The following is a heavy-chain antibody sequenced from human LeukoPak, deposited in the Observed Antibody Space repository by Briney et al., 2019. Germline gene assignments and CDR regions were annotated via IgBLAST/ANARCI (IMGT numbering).Heavy chain of an antibody. CDR3: GRVRQYYGSGSYSGGFDC. D-gene: IGHD3-10*01. Sequence: SETLSLTCTVSGGSISSYYWSWIRQSPGKGLEWIGYIYYSGSTNYNPSLRSRVTISVDTSKNQFSLKLRSVTAADTAVYYCGRVRQYYGSGSYSGGFDCWGQGTLVTVSS. CDR2: IYYSGST. CDR1: GGSISSYY. J-gene: IGHJ4*02. V-gene: IGHV4-59*01.